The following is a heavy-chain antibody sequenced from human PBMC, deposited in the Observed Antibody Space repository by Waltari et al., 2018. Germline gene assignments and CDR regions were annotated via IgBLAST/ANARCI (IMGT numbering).Heavy chain of an antibody. CDR3: ASPLICSSTSCYMGPFSFDY. Sequence: QLQLQESGPGLVKPSETLSLTCTVSGGSISSSSYYWGWIRQPPGKGLEWIGSIYYSGSTYYNPSLKSRVTISVDTSKNQFSLKLSSVTAADTAVYYCASPLICSSTSCYMGPFSFDYWGQGTLVTVSS. J-gene: IGHJ4*02. D-gene: IGHD2-2*02. CDR2: IYYSGST. CDR1: GGSISSSSYY. V-gene: IGHV4-39*07.